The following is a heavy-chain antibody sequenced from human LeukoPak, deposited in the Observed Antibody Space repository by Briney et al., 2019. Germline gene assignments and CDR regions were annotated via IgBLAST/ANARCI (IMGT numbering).Heavy chain of an antibody. CDR3: VKQSGYRGYDFFDY. D-gene: IGHD5-12*01. J-gene: IGHJ4*02. CDR2: ISGSGGST. V-gene: IGHV3-23*01. CDR1: GFTFSSYG. Sequence: GGSLRLSCAASGFTFSSYGMSWVRQAPGKGLEWVSAISGSGGSTYYADSVKGRFTISRDNSKNTLYLQMNSLRAEDTAVYYCVKQSGYRGYDFFDYWGQGALVTVSS.